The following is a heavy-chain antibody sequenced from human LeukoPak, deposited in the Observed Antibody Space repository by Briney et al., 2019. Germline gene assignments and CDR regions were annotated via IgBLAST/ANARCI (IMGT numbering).Heavy chain of an antibody. CDR1: GGTFSSYA. Sequence: SVKVSXKASGGTFSSYAISWVRQAPGQGLEWMGRIIPIFGTANYAQKFQGRVTITTDESTSTAYMELSSLRSEDTAVYYCARDRVDTAMDGYYYYYMDVWGKGTTVTVSS. V-gene: IGHV1-69*05. CDR3: ARDRVDTAMDGYYYYYMDV. D-gene: IGHD5-18*01. J-gene: IGHJ6*03. CDR2: IIPIFGTA.